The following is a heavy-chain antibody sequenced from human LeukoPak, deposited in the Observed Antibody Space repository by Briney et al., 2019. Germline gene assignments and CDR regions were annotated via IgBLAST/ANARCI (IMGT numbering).Heavy chain of an antibody. D-gene: IGHD6-13*01. CDR1: GGSISSYY. CDR2: IYTSGST. V-gene: IGHV4-4*07. J-gene: IGHJ4*02. Sequence: SETLSLTCTVSGGSISSYYWSWIRQPAGKGLEWIGRIYTSGSTNYNPSLKSRVTISVDKSKNQFSLKLSSVTAADTAVYYCASLNIAAAGTGGASFDYWGQGTLVTVSS. CDR3: ASLNIAAAGTGGASFDY.